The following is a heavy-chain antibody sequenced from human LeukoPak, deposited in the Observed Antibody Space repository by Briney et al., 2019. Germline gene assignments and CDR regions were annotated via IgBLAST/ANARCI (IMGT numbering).Heavy chain of an antibody. D-gene: IGHD6-19*01. Sequence: ASVKVSCKASGYTFTSYGISWVRQAPGQGLEWMGWISAYNGNTNYAQKLQGRVTMTTDTSTSTAYMELRSLRSDDTAVYYCATTRAAVAGTLVNWFDPRGQGTLVTVSS. V-gene: IGHV1-18*01. CDR3: ATTRAAVAGTLVNWFDP. CDR1: GYTFTSYG. J-gene: IGHJ5*02. CDR2: ISAYNGNT.